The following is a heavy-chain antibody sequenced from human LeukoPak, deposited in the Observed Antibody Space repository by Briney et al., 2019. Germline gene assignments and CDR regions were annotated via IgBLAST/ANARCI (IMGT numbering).Heavy chain of an antibody. CDR2: INDDGTFT. D-gene: IGHD1-14*01. J-gene: IGHJ4*02. V-gene: IGHV3-74*01. CDR1: GFTFSSYW. CDR3: GREILEPGKTLTY. Sequence: TGGSLRLSCAASGFTFSSYWMHWVRQVPGKGLVWVSRINDDGTFTTYADSVKGRLIISRDNAKNTLYLQMNSLRVEDTAVYYCGREILEPGKTLTYWGQGSLITVSS.